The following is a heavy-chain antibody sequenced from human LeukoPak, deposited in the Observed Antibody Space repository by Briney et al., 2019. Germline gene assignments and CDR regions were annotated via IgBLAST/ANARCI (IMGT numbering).Heavy chain of an antibody. D-gene: IGHD2-2*01. J-gene: IGHJ4*02. CDR2: ISWNSGRI. V-gene: IGHV3-9*01. CDR3: ATAYCSSTSCCPPDY. CDR1: GFTFDDYA. Sequence: GRSLRLSCAASGFTFDDYAMHWVRQAPGKGLEWVSGISWNSGRINYADSVKGRFTISRDNAKNSLYLQMNSLRAEDTAVYYCATAYCSSTSCCPPDYWGQGTLVTVSS.